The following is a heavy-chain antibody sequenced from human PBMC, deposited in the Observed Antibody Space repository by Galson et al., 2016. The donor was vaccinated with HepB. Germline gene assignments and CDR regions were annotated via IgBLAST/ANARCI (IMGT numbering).Heavy chain of an antibody. Sequence: WLGRTYYRSKWYNEYAVSVKSRITINPDTSKNQFSLQLNSVTPEDTAVYYCTRLVAANGYYGMDVWGQGTTVIVSS. V-gene: IGHV6-1*01. D-gene: IGHD2-15*01. CDR2: TYYRSKWYN. J-gene: IGHJ6*02. CDR3: TRLVAANGYYGMDV.